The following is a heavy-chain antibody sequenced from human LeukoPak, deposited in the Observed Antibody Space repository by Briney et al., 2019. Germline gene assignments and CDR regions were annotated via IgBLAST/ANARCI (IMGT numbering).Heavy chain of an antibody. D-gene: IGHD3-3*01. CDR3: AVSLAPVGVGVGLDY. Sequence: SETLSLTCTVSGGSINSDGYYWNWIRQPPGKGLEWIGYIYHTGSPYYSPSLKSRVHISIDRSKNQFSLNLTSVTAADTAVYYCAVSLAPVGVGVGLDYWGQGSLVTVSS. CDR2: IYHTGSP. J-gene: IGHJ4*02. CDR1: GGSINSDGYY. V-gene: IGHV4-30-2*01.